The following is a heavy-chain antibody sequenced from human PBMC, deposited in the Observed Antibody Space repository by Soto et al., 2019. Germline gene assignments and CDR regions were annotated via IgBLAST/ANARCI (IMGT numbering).Heavy chain of an antibody. CDR1: GGSISRYY. CDR2: IYYSGST. CDR3: ARHYYDYIWGSYPFFDY. V-gene: IGHV4-59*08. J-gene: IGHJ4*02. D-gene: IGHD3-16*01. Sequence: PDTLSLTCTVSGGSISRYYWSWIRQPPGKGLEWIGYIYYSGSTNYNPSLKSRVTISVDTSKNQFSLKLSSVTAADTAVYYCARHYYDYIWGSYPFFDYWGQGTLVTVSS.